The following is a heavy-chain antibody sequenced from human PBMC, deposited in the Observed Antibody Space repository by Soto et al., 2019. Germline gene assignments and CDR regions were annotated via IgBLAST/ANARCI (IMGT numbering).Heavy chain of an antibody. V-gene: IGHV1-46*04. CDR3: ARDYGGNSGAYYYFSGMDV. D-gene: IGHD4-17*01. Sequence: QVQLVQSGAEVKKPGASVKVSCKASGYTFTSYYMHWVRQAPGQGLEWMGIINPSGGSTSYAQKLQGRVTMTRDTSTSTVYMELSSLRSEDTAVYSCARDYGGNSGAYYYFSGMDVWGPGTPVTVAS. J-gene: IGHJ6*02. CDR2: INPSGGST. CDR1: GYTFTSYY.